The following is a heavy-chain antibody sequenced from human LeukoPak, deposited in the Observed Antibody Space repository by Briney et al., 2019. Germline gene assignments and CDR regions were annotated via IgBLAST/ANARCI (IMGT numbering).Heavy chain of an antibody. V-gene: IGHV3-48*02. D-gene: IGHD4-17*01. J-gene: IGHJ3*02. Sequence: PGGSLRLSCAASGFTFSTYTMNWVRQAPGKGLEWLSYITSSSSTIYYADSVKGRFTISRDNAKNSLYLQMNSQRDEDTAVYYCARGPYGDYVDAFDIWGQGTMVTVSS. CDR3: ARGPYGDYVDAFDI. CDR2: ITSSSSTI. CDR1: GFTFSTYT.